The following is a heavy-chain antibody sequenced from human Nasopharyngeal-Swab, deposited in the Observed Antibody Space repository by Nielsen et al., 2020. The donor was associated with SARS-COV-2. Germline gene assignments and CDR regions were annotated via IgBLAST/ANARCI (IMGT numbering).Heavy chain of an antibody. CDR3: AAGRWYRGGNDAFDI. CDR1: GFTFSSYA. Sequence: GGSLRLSCAASGFTFSSYAMHWVRQAPGKGLEWVGVVSSDGSNAWYADSLKGRFALSRDNSKNTVDLQMNSLRAEDTAVYYCAAGRWYRGGNDAFDIWGQGTMVTVSS. J-gene: IGHJ3*02. D-gene: IGHD4-23*01. V-gene: IGHV3-30*09. CDR2: VSSDGSNA.